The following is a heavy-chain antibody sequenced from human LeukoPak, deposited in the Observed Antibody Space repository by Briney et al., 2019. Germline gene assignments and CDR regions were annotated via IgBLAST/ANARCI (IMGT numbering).Heavy chain of an antibody. Sequence: SETLSLTCTVSGGSISSYYWSWIRQPPGKGLEWIGYIYYSGSTNYNPSLKSRVTISVDTSKNQFSLKLSSVTAADTAVYYCARDHRLNGLRIWGQGTMVTVSS. D-gene: IGHD5-12*01. CDR3: ARDHRLNGLRI. V-gene: IGHV4-59*01. J-gene: IGHJ3*02. CDR2: IYYSGST. CDR1: GGSISSYY.